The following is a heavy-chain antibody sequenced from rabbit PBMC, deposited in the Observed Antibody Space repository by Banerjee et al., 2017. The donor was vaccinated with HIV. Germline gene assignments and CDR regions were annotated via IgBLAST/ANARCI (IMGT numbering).Heavy chain of an antibody. J-gene: IGHJ6*01. CDR3: AREYIVGSHYYNL. CDR2: IYTDSGST. V-gene: IGHV1S43*01. CDR1: GFTISSSYW. Sequence: QSLEESGGDLVKPGASLTLTCTASGFTISSSYWICWVRQAPGKGLEWIGCIYTDSGSTWYASWVNGRFTISRSTSLNTVDLKMTSLTAADTATYFCAREYIVGSHYYNLWGPGTLVTVS. D-gene: IGHD8-1*01.